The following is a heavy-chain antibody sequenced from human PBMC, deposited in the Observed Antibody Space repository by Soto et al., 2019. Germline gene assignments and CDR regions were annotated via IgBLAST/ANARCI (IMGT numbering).Heavy chain of an antibody. J-gene: IGHJ6*02. D-gene: IGHD5-18*01. CDR3: AYSSAARYSYGYVYYYGMEV. CDR2: IIPILGTA. CDR1: GGTFSSYA. Sequence: QVQLVQSGAEVKKPGSSVKDSCKASGGTFSSYAISWVRQAPGQGLEWMGGIIPILGTANYAQKFQGRVTITADESTSKACMGLSSLRSADTAVYYWAYSSAARYSYGYVYYYGMEVWGQGTTVTVSS. V-gene: IGHV1-69*01.